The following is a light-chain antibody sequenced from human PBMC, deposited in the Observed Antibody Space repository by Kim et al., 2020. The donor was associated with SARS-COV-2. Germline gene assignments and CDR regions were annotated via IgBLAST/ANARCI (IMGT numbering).Light chain of an antibody. J-gene: IGLJ2*01. CDR3: QAWDSSFVV. Sequence: SASPGQTASITCSGDKLGDKYACWYQQKAGQSPVLVIYQDSKRPSGIPERFSGSNSGNTATLTISGTQAMDEADYYCQAWDSSFVVFGGGTQLTVL. V-gene: IGLV3-1*01. CDR1: KLGDKY. CDR2: QDS.